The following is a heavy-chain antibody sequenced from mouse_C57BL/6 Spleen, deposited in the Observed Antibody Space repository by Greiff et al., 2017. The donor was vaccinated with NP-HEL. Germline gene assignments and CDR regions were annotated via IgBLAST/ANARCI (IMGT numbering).Heavy chain of an antibody. CDR2: IRSKSNNYAT. CDR3: VSQSYYGSSSFAY. CDR1: GFSFNTYA. V-gene: IGHV10-1*01. J-gene: IGHJ3*01. Sequence: DVMLVESGGGLVQPKGSLKLSCAASGFSFNTYAMNWVRQAPGKGLEWVARIRSKSNNYATYYADSVKDRFTISRDDSESMLYLQMNNLKTEDTAMYYCVSQSYYGSSSFAYWGQGTLVTVSA. D-gene: IGHD1-1*01.